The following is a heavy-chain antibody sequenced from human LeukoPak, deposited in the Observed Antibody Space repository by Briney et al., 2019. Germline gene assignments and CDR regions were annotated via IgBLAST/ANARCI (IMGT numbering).Heavy chain of an antibody. CDR2: IYSGGST. CDR3: ARQLYYGDYVSY. CDR1: GFTVSSNY. D-gene: IGHD4-17*01. Sequence: PGGSLRLSCVASGFTVSSNYMSWVRQAPGKGLEWVSIIYSGGSTYYADSVKGRFTISRDNSKNTLYLQMNSLRAEDTAVYYCARQLYYGDYVSYWGQGTLVTVSS. J-gene: IGHJ4*02. V-gene: IGHV3-66*04.